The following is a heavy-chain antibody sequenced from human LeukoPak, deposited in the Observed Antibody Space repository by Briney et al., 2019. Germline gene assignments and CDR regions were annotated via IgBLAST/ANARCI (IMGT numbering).Heavy chain of an antibody. Sequence: PGGSLRLSCAASGFTFSSYGMHWVRQAPGKGLEWVAVISNDGSAENYADSVKGRFTISRDNSKNTLYLQMNSLRAEDTAVYYCAKATVVAAMADWFDPWGQGTLVTVSS. J-gene: IGHJ5*02. CDR3: AKATVVAAMADWFDP. CDR2: ISNDGSAE. D-gene: IGHD2-15*01. CDR1: GFTFSSYG. V-gene: IGHV3-30*18.